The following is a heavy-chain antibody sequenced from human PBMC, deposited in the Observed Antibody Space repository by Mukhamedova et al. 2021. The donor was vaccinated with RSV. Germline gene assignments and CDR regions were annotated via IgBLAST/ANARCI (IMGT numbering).Heavy chain of an antibody. CDR3: AREAGGYSYGFIPYFDY. V-gene: IGHV3-30*07. J-gene: IGHJ4*02. Sequence: KGRFTISRDNSKNTLYLQMNSLRAEDTAVYYCAREAGGYSYGFIPYFDYWGQGTLVTVSS. D-gene: IGHD5-18*01.